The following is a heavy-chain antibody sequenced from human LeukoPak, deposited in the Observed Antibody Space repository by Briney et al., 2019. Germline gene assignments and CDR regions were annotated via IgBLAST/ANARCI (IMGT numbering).Heavy chain of an antibody. J-gene: IGHJ6*02. CDR3: AKGLGYCSSTSCSKLSYYYGMDV. Sequence: PGGSLRLSCAASGFTFDDYAMHWVRQAPGKGLEWVSGISWNSGSIGYADSVKGRFTISRDNAKNSLYLQMNSLRAEDTALYYCAKGLGYCSSTSCSKLSYYYGMDVWGQGTTVTASS. D-gene: IGHD2-2*01. V-gene: IGHV3-9*01. CDR1: GFTFDDYA. CDR2: ISWNSGSI.